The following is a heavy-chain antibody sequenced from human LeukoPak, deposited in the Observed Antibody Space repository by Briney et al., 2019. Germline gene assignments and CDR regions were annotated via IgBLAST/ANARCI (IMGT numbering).Heavy chain of an antibody. Sequence: GASVKVSCKASGYTFTSYYMHWVRQAPGQGLEWMGIINPSGGSTSYAQKFQGRVTMTRDTSTSTAYMELSSLRSEDTAVYYCARGPRRVGSSWYNRLYWGQGTLVTVSS. D-gene: IGHD6-13*01. CDR2: INPSGGST. J-gene: IGHJ4*02. CDR1: GYTFTSYY. V-gene: IGHV1-46*01. CDR3: ARGPRRVGSSWYNRLY.